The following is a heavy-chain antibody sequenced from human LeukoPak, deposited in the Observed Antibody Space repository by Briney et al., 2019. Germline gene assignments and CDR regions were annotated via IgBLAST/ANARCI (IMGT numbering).Heavy chain of an antibody. V-gene: IGHV1-69*06. D-gene: IGHD6-13*01. CDR2: IIPIFGTA. Sequence: ASVKVSRKASGGTFSSYAISWVRQAPGQGLEWMGGIIPIFGTANYAQKFQGRVTITADKSTSTAYMELSSLRSEDTAVYYCAKGRGSSWYPDAFDIWGQGTMVTVSS. CDR3: AKGRGSSWYPDAFDI. J-gene: IGHJ3*02. CDR1: GGTFSSYA.